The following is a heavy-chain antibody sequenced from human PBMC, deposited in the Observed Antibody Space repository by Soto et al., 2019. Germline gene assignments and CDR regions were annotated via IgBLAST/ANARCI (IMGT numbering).Heavy chain of an antibody. J-gene: IGHJ5*02. CDR2: VYHTGAT. CDR1: GDPLSYGGYY. CDR3: AREGHSSWEWLDP. D-gene: IGHD1-26*01. V-gene: IGHV4-31*03. Sequence: QVQLQESGPGLVEPSQTLSLVCSVSGDPLSYGGYYWSWVLHSPGKAMEWIGVVYHTGATYYQPSLESRVTMAVEMSKNEFSLKLTSVTAADTATYYCAREGHSSWEWLDPWGQGILVTVSS.